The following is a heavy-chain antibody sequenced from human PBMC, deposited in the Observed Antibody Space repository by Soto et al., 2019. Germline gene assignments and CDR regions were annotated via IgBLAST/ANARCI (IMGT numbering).Heavy chain of an antibody. D-gene: IGHD6-6*01. V-gene: IGHV4-30-2*01. Sequence: TLSLTCAVSGGSISSGGYSWSWIRQPPGKGLEWIGYIYHSGSTYYNPSLKSRVTISVDRSKNQFSLKLSSVTAADTAVYYCARGSAARSQHNWFDPWGQGTLVTVSS. J-gene: IGHJ5*02. CDR2: IYHSGST. CDR3: ARGSAARSQHNWFDP. CDR1: GGSISSGGYS.